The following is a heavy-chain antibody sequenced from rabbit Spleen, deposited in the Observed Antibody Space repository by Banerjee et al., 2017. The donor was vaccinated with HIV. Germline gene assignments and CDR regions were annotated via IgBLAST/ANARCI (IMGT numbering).Heavy chain of an antibody. CDR2: VDVTKSGAT. J-gene: IGHJ4*01. Sequence: QSLEESGGDLVKPGASLTLTCKASGLDFSSSYWICWVRQAPGKGLEWIACVDVTKSGATYYASWAKGRFTISKTSSTTVALQMTSLTVADTATYFCARDAAGREDFNLWGPGTLSPS. V-gene: IGHV1S40*01. CDR1: GLDFSSSYW. D-gene: IGHD4-2*01. CDR3: ARDAAGREDFNL.